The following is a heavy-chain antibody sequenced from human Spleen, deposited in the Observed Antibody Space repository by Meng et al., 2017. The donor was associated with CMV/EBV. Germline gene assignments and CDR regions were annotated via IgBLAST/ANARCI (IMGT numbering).Heavy chain of an antibody. CDR1: GYTFTSYG. CDR3: ARDTPIMVYAIPPALYGMDV. J-gene: IGHJ6*02. CDR2: INAYNGNT. Sequence: ASVKVSCKASGYTFTSYGINWVRQAPGQGLEWMGWINAYNGNTNYAQKVQGRVTMTTDTSTSTAYMELRSLRSDDTAVYYCARDTPIMVYAIPPALYGMDVWGQGTTVTVSS. V-gene: IGHV1-18*01. D-gene: IGHD2-8*01.